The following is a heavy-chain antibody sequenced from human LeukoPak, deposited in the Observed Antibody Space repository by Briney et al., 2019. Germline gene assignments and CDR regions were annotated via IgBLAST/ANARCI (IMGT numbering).Heavy chain of an antibody. J-gene: IGHJ4*02. D-gene: IGHD2-15*01. Sequence: GGSLRLSCAASGFTFSSYGMHWVRQAPGKGLEWVAFIRYDGSNKYYADSVKGRFTISRDNSKNTLYLQMNSLRAEDTAVYYCAKESAYCSGGSCYGGYYFDYWGQGTLVTVSS. CDR3: AKESAYCSGGSCYGGYYFDY. V-gene: IGHV3-30*02. CDR2: IRYDGSNK. CDR1: GFTFSSYG.